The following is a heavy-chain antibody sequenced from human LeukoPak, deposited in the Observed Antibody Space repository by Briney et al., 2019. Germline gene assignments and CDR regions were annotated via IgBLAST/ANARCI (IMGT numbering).Heavy chain of an antibody. CDR2: ITGSGGST. D-gene: IGHD2-15*01. V-gene: IGHV3-23*01. Sequence: GGSLRLSCAASGFTFSNYVMTWVRQAPGKGLECVSSITGSGGSTYYADSVKGRFTISRDNSKNTVYLQMNSLRAEDTAVYYCAKERTSSFSYNWFDPWGQGTLVTVSS. J-gene: IGHJ5*02. CDR3: AKERTSSFSYNWFDP. CDR1: GFTFSNYV.